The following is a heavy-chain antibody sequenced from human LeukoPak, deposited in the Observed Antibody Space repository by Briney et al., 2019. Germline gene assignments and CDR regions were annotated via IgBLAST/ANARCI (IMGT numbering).Heavy chain of an antibody. Sequence: GGSLRLSCAASGFTISNYGMYWVRQAPGKGLEWVAFLRSDGSTKYYADSVKGRFTISRHNSKNTLYLQMNSLRTEDTAVYYCAKSQYYDTGAPGYGGQGTLVTVSS. CDR2: LRSDGSTK. CDR1: GFTISNYG. D-gene: IGHD3-22*01. J-gene: IGHJ4*02. V-gene: IGHV3-30*02. CDR3: AKSQYYDTGAPGY.